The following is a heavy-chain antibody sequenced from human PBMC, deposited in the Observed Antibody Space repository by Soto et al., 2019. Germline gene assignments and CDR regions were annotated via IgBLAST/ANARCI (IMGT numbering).Heavy chain of an antibody. V-gene: IGHV3-66*01. CDR1: GFTVSSNY. D-gene: IGHD6-19*01. CDR2: IYSGGST. J-gene: IGHJ6*03. Sequence: GGSLRLSCAASGFTVSSNYMSWVRQAPGKGLEWVSVIYSGGSTYYADSVKGRFTISRDNSKNTLYLQMNSLRAEDTAVYYCARDAIQAVAGIYYYYYMDVWGKGTTVTVSS. CDR3: ARDAIQAVAGIYYYYYMDV.